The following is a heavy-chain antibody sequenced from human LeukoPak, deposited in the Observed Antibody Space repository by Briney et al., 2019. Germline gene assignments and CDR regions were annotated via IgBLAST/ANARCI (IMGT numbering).Heavy chain of an antibody. Sequence: GGSLRLSCAATGFIFSSYGMNWVRQAPGKGLEWISHISNSGNSIYYADSVKGRFTISRDNAKNSLFLQMNSLRAEDTAVYYCARDVVLEYSSSSGQMDVWGKGTTVTVSS. CDR1: GFIFSSYG. CDR3: ARDVVLEYSSSSGQMDV. CDR2: ISNSGNSI. D-gene: IGHD6-6*01. V-gene: IGHV3-48*03. J-gene: IGHJ6*04.